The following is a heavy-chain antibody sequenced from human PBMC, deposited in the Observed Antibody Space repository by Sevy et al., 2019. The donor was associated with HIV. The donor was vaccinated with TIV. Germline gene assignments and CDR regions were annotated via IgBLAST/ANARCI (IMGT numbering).Heavy chain of an antibody. Sequence: SETLSLTCTVSGGSLSSGSYYWSWIRQPPGKGLEWIGYISYIGSTNYHPSLKSRVTISVDTSKNQLSLRLTSVTAADTAVDYCVRDRIAAAGGYFDNWGQGTLVTVSS. CDR3: VRDRIAAAGGYFDN. V-gene: IGHV4-61*01. D-gene: IGHD6-13*01. CDR2: ISYIGST. CDR1: GGSLSSGSYY. J-gene: IGHJ4*02.